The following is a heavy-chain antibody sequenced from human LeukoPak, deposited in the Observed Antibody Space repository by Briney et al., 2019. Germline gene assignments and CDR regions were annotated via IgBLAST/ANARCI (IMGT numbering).Heavy chain of an antibody. V-gene: IGHV3-30-3*01. J-gene: IGHJ5*02. CDR2: ISYDGSNK. CDR3: ASLGRTIFGVVTDPLRRWFDP. Sequence: GRSLRLSCAASGFTFSSYAMHWVRQAPGKGLEWVAVISYDGSNKYYADSVKGRFTISRDNSKNTLYLQMNSLGAEDTAVYYCASLGRTIFGVVTDPLRRWFDPWGQGTLVAVSS. CDR1: GFTFSSYA. D-gene: IGHD3-3*01.